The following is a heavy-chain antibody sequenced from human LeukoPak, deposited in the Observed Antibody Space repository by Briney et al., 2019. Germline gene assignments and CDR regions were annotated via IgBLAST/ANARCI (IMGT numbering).Heavy chain of an antibody. CDR2: INHSGST. J-gene: IGHJ4*02. CDR3: ARGGLFDY. D-gene: IGHD5-12*01. Sequence: SETLSLTCAVYGGSFSGYHWSWIRQPPGKGLEWIGEINHSGSTNYNPSLKSRVTISVDTSKNQFSLKLSSVTAADTAVYYCARGGLFDYWGQGTLVTVSS. CDR1: GGSFSGYH. V-gene: IGHV4-34*01.